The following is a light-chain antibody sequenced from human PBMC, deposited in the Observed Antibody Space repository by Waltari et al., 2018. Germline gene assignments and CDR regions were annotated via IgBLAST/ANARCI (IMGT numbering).Light chain of an antibody. Sequence: QSALTQPAAVSGSPGQSVTISCTGASSDIGRYDIVSWYQQHPGNAPKLVISDVSKRPSVVSVRFSGSKSGDTASLTISGLQFEDEADYYCCSYAGNYVWVFGGGTRLTVL. CDR1: SSDIGRYDI. CDR2: DVS. CDR3: CSYAGNYVWV. J-gene: IGLJ3*02. V-gene: IGLV2-23*02.